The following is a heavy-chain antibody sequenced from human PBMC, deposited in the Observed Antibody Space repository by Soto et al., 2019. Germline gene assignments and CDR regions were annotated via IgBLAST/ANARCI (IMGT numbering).Heavy chain of an antibody. CDR3: ARGRGYGYGIDY. D-gene: IGHD5-18*01. V-gene: IGHV4-59*08. Sequence: SETLSLTCTVSGGSISNYYWTWIRQPPGKGLQWIGYIYYSGTTYYNPSLQSRITISVDTSKNQFSLKLSSVTAADTAIYYCARGRGYGYGIDYWGQGTLVTVSS. CDR2: IYYSGTT. CDR1: GGSISNYY. J-gene: IGHJ4*02.